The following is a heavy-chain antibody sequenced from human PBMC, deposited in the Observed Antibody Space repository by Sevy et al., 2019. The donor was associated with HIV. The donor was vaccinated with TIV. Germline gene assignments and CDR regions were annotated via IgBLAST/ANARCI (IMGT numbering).Heavy chain of an antibody. CDR3: ARVYGDYEFDN. Sequence: SETLSLTCAVSGGSISSGGYSWSWIRQPPGKGLEWIGYIYHSGSTYYNPSLKSRVTISVDRSKNQFSLKLSSVTAADTAVYYCARVYGDYEFDNWGQGTLVTVSS. J-gene: IGHJ4*02. V-gene: IGHV4-30-2*01. CDR1: GGSISSGGYS. D-gene: IGHD4-17*01. CDR2: IYHSGST.